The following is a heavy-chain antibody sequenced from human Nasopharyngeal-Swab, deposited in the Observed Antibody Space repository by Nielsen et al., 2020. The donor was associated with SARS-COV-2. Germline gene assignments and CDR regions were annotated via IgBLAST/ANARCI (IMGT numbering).Heavy chain of an antibody. V-gene: IGHV2-70*11. Sequence: SGPTLVKPTQTLTLTCNFSGFSLRNSGMCVNWIRQPPGKALEWLARIDWDDDKYYITSLKTRLTVSKDTSKNQVVLTMTNMDPMDTATYTCARGHYVSGSYYFDYWGQGTLVTVSS. D-gene: IGHD3-10*01. J-gene: IGHJ4*02. CDR2: IDWDDDK. CDR3: ARGHYVSGSYYFDY. CDR1: GFSLRNSGMC.